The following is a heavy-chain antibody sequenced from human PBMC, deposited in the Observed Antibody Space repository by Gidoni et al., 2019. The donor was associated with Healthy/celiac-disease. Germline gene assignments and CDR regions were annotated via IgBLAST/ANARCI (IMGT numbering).Heavy chain of an antibody. CDR2: INHSGST. CDR3: ASFKYYDFWSGRRGYYMDV. CDR1: GGSFSGYY. J-gene: IGHJ6*03. D-gene: IGHD3-3*01. Sequence: QVQLQQRGAGLLKPSETLSLTCAVYGGSFSGYYWGWIRQPPGKGLEWIGEINHSGSTNYNPALKSRVTISVDTSKNQFSRKLSSVTAADTAVYYCASFKYYDFWSGRRGYYMDVWGKGTTVTVSS. V-gene: IGHV4-34*01.